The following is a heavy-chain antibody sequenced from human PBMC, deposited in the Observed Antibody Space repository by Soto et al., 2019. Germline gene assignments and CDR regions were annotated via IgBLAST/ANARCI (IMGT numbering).Heavy chain of an antibody. D-gene: IGHD6-13*01. CDR1: GFTFSTYW. J-gene: IGHJ4*02. V-gene: IGHV3-74*01. CDR3: ASGLLEHSSSWYDY. CDR2: INSDASST. Sequence: GGSLRLSCTASGFTFSTYWMTWVRQAPGKGLVWVSRINSDASSTDYADSVRGRFTISRDRAKNTLYLQMTSLRAEDTAVYYCASGLLEHSSSWYDYWGQGTLVTVSS.